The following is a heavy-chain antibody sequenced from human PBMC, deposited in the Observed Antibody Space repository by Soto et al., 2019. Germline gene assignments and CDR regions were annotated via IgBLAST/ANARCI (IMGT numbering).Heavy chain of an antibody. V-gene: IGHV4-30-4*01. CDR3: ARGRCSPAAEFDY. CDR1: GGSISSGDYY. D-gene: IGHD6-25*01. CDR2: IYYSGST. Sequence: PSETLSLTCTVSGGSISSGDYYWSWIRQPPGKGLEWIGYIYYSGSTYYNPSLKSRVTISVDTSKNQFSLKLSSVTAADTAVYYCARGRCSPAAEFDYWGQGTLVTVSS. J-gene: IGHJ4*02.